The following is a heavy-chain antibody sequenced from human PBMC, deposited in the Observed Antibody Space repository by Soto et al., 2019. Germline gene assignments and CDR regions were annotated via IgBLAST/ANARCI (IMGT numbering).Heavy chain of an antibody. D-gene: IGHD3-9*01. CDR3: ATLLDYDILTGFDY. J-gene: IGHJ4*02. Sequence: SETLSLTCTGSGGSISSSSYYWGWIRQPPGKGLEWIGSIYYSGSTYYNPSLKSRVTISVDTSKNQFSLKLSSVTAADTAVYYCATLLDYDILTGFDYWGQGTLVTVSS. V-gene: IGHV4-39*01. CDR1: GGSISSSSYY. CDR2: IYYSGST.